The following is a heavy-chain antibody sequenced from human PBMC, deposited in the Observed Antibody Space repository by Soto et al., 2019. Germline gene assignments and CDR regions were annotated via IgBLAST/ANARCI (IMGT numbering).Heavy chain of an antibody. D-gene: IGHD5-12*01. CDR2: IWYDGSNK. CDR3: ARANREMATIDY. CDR1: GFTFSSYG. J-gene: IGHJ4*02. V-gene: IGHV3-33*01. Sequence: GGSLRLSCAASGFTFSSYGMHWVRQAPGKGLEWVAVIWYDGSNKYYADSVKGRFTISRDNSKNTLYLQMNSLRAEDTAVYYCARANREMATIDYWGQGTLVTVSS.